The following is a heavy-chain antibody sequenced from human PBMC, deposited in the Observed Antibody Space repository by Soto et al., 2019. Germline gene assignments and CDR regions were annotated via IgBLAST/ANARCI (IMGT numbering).Heavy chain of an antibody. CDR3: ARAEIAVDAFDI. CDR1: GFTVSSNY. V-gene: IGHV3-66*01. D-gene: IGHD6-19*01. Sequence: EVQLVESGGGLVQPGGSLRLSCVASGFTVSSNYMSWVRQAPGKGLEWVSVIYSGGRTYYADSVKGRFTISRDNSKNTLYLQMNSLRAEDKAVYYCARAEIAVDAFDIWGQGTMVTVSS. J-gene: IGHJ3*02. CDR2: IYSGGRT.